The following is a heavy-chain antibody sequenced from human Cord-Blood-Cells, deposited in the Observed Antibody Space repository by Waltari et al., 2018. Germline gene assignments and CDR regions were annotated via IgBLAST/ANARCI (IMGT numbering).Heavy chain of an antibody. Sequence: QVQLQQWGAGLLKPSETLSLTCAVYGGSFSGYYWSWIRQPPGKGLEWIGEINHSESTNYNPSLKSRVTISVDTSKNQFSLKLSSVTAADTAVYYCARHYGSGSYSNWFDPWGQGTLVTVSS. D-gene: IGHD3-10*01. CDR2: INHSEST. J-gene: IGHJ5*02. V-gene: IGHV4-34*01. CDR1: GGSFSGYY. CDR3: ARHYGSGSYSNWFDP.